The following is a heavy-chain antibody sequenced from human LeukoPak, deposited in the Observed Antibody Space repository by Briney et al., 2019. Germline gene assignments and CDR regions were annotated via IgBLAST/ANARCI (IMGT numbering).Heavy chain of an antibody. J-gene: IGHJ4*02. CDR1: GFIFGDYA. CDR2: IRSKAYGGTT. D-gene: IGHD3-3*02. Sequence: GGSLRLSCTASGFIFGDYAMSWVRQAPGKGLEWVGFIRSKAYGGTTEYAASVKGGFTISRDDSKSIAYLQMNSLKTEDTAVYYCTRDPELGFWGQGTLVTVSS. V-gene: IGHV3-49*04. CDR3: TRDPELGF.